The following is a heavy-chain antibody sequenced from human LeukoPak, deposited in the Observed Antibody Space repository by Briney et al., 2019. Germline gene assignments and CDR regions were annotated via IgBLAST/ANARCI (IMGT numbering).Heavy chain of an antibody. CDR1: GGSFSGYY. J-gene: IGHJ3*02. CDR3: ARTRCSSSWDTDAFDI. Sequence: ASETLSLTCAVYGGSFSGYYWIGLRKPPGKGPEGLGEINHSGSTNYNPSLKSRVTISVDTYKNQFSLKLSSVTAADAAVYYCARTRCSSSWDTDAFDIWGQGTMVTVSS. V-gene: IGHV4-34*01. CDR2: INHSGST. D-gene: IGHD6-13*01.